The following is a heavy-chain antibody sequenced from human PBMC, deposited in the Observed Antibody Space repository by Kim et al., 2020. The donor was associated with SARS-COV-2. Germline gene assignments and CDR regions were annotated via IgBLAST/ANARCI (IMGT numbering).Heavy chain of an antibody. D-gene: IGHD3-3*01. Sequence: SRKGGFTISRDNSKNTLYLQMNSLRAEDTAVYYCAYDPHDYCWGGYVFDYWGQGTLVTVSS. V-gene: IGHV3-23*02. CDR3: AYDPHDYCWGGYVFDY. J-gene: IGHJ4*01.